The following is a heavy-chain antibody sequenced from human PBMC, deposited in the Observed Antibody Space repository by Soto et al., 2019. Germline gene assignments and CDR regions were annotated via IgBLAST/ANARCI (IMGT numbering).Heavy chain of an antibody. J-gene: IGHJ4*02. CDR2: ISYDGSNK. Sequence: GGSLRLSCAASGFTFSSYAMHWVRQAPGKGLEWVAVISYDGSNKYYADSVKGRFTISRDNSKNTLYLQMNSLRAEDTAVYYCARAGKVGATHFDYRGQGTLVTVSS. D-gene: IGHD1-26*01. V-gene: IGHV3-30*04. CDR3: ARAGKVGATHFDY. CDR1: GFTFSSYA.